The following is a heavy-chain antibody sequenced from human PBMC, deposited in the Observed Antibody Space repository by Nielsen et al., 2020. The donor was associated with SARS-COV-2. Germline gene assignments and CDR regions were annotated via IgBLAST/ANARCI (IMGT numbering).Heavy chain of an antibody. V-gene: IGHV3-33*01. CDR3: ARNLSPRIAAQDAFDI. D-gene: IGHD6-6*01. J-gene: IGHJ3*02. CDR1: GFTFSSYG. Sequence: SLKISCAASGFTFSSYGMHWVRQAPGKGLEWVAVIWYDGSNKYYGDSVKGRFTISRDNSKNTLYVQMNSLRAEDTAVYYCARNLSPRIAAQDAFDIWGQGTMVTVSS. CDR2: IWYDGSNK.